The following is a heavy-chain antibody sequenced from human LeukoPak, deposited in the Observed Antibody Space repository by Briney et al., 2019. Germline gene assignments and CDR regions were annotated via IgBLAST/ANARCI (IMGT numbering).Heavy chain of an antibody. Sequence: PGGSLRLSCAASGFTFSDFSMNWARQAPGKGLQWVSYISSSSTTIYYADSVKGRFTISRDNARNSLYLQMNSLRDEDTAVYYCARDLISGAYTFDYWGQGTLVTVSS. CDR3: ARDLISGAYTFDY. J-gene: IGHJ4*02. CDR2: ISSSSTTI. CDR1: GFTFSDFS. D-gene: IGHD1-26*01. V-gene: IGHV3-48*02.